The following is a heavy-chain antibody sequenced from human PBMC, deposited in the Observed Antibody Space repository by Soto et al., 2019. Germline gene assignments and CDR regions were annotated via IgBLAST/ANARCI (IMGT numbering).Heavy chain of an antibody. CDR3: ARDEPSFDWLYYYYGMDG. Sequence: GASVKVSCKASGYTFTSYGISWVRQAPGQGLEWMGWISAYNGNTNYAQKLQGRVTMTTDTSTSTAYMELRSLRSDDTAVYYCARDEPSFDWLYYYYGMDGWGQGTTVTVSS. CDR2: ISAYNGNT. V-gene: IGHV1-18*04. D-gene: IGHD3-9*01. CDR1: GYTFTSYG. J-gene: IGHJ6*02.